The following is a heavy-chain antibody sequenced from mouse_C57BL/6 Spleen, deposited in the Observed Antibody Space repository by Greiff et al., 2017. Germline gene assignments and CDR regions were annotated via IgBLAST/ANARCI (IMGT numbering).Heavy chain of an antibody. CDR3: TRGLFYGSLFWFAY. J-gene: IGHJ3*01. CDR2: ISSGGDYI. V-gene: IGHV5-9-1*02. CDR1: GFTFSSYA. Sequence: EVQGVESGEGLVKPGGSLKLSCAASGFTFSSYAMSWVRQTPEKRLEWVAYISSGGDYIYYADTVKGRFTISRDNARNTLYLQMSSLKSEDTAMYYCTRGLFYGSLFWFAYWGQGTLVTVSA. D-gene: IGHD1-1*01.